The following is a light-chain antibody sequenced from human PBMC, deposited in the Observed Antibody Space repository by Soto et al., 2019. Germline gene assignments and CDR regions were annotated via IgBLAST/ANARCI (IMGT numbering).Light chain of an antibody. CDR3: QQYNSYSG. CDR2: AAS. V-gene: IGKV1D-16*01. Sequence: DIQMTQSPSSVSASVGDTVTITCRASQDINSRLAWFQQKPGRAPKYLIQAASILQSGFPSRFAGSGSGTDFTLTISSLQPDDFATYYCQQYNSYSGFGQGTKVDIK. CDR1: QDINSR. J-gene: IGKJ1*01.